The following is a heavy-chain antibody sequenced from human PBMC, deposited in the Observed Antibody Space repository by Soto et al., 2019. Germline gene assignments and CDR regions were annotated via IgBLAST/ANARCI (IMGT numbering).Heavy chain of an antibody. CDR3: TTSDLMITFGGVIEPLGRDY. CDR1: GFTFSNAW. CDR2: IKSKTDGGTT. D-gene: IGHD3-16*02. Sequence: GGSLRLSCAASGFTFSNAWMNWVRQAPGKGLEWVGRIKSKTDGGTTDYAAPVKGRFTISRDDSKNTLYLQMNSLKTEDTAVYYCTTSDLMITFGGVIEPLGRDYWGQGTLVTVSS. V-gene: IGHV3-15*07. J-gene: IGHJ4*02.